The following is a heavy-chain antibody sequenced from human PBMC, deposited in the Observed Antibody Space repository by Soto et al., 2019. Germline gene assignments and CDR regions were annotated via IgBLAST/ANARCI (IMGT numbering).Heavy chain of an antibody. D-gene: IGHD3-10*01. CDR3: ARVEYGSGSYHNANWFDP. Sequence: PSETLSLTCTVSGGSISSGDYYWSWIRQPPGKGLEWIGYIYYSGGTYYNPSLKSRVTISVDTSKNQFSLKLSSVTAADTAVYYCARVEYGSGSYHNANWFDPWGQGTLVTVSS. J-gene: IGHJ5*02. V-gene: IGHV4-30-4*01. CDR1: GGSISSGDYY. CDR2: IYYSGGT.